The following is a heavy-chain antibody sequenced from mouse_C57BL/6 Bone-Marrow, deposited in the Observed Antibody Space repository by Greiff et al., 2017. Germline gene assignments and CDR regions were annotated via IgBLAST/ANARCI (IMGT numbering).Heavy chain of an antibody. CDR3: ARHYDYDWGFYAMDY. J-gene: IGHJ4*01. Sequence: VHVKQSGPELVKPGASVKIPCKASGYTFTDYNMDWVKQSHGKSLEWIGDINPNNGGTIYNQKFKGKATLTVDKSSSTAYMELRSLTSEDTAVYYCARHYDYDWGFYAMDYWGQGTSVTVSS. V-gene: IGHV1-18*01. D-gene: IGHD2-4*01. CDR2: INPNNGGT. CDR1: GYTFTDYN.